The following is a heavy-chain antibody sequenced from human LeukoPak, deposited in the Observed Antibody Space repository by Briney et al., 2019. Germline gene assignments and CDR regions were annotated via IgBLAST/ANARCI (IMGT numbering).Heavy chain of an antibody. Sequence: KPSETLSLTCNVTEGSHTSHFWSWIRQTPGKGLEWIGYVFHSGTTNYSPSLKSRVTISLDTSKKQLYLRLAPVTAADTPVYYCATRMATVTDVFDIWGRGTMVSVSS. V-gene: IGHV4-4*08. CDR1: EGSHTSHF. CDR2: VFHSGTT. D-gene: IGHD5-24*01. J-gene: IGHJ3*02. CDR3: ATRMATVTDVFDI.